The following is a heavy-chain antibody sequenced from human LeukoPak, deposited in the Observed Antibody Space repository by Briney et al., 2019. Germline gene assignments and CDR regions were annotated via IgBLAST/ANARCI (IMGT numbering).Heavy chain of an antibody. Sequence: PSETLSLTCTVSGGSISSSRYYWGWIRQPPGKGLEWIGSIYYSGSTYYNPSLKSRVTISVDTSKNQFSLYLNSVTASDTAVYYRARLAGTMGAFDIWGQGTMVTVSS. V-gene: IGHV4-39*01. CDR1: GGSISSSRYY. CDR3: ARLAGTMGAFDI. D-gene: IGHD6-19*01. J-gene: IGHJ3*02. CDR2: IYYSGST.